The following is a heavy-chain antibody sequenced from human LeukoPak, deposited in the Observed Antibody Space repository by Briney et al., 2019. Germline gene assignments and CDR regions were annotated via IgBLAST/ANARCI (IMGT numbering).Heavy chain of an antibody. CDR3: MTAGGFRPDR. Sequence: ASVKVSCKASGYSLSDNYMNWVQQAPGRGLEWVGRVDPENGATKYAEKFQGRVTITADTSADTAYMELTSLRFEDTAIYYCMTAGGFRPDRWGQGSLVTVSS. CDR2: VDPENGAT. V-gene: IGHV1-69-2*01. J-gene: IGHJ4*02. CDR1: GYSLSDNY. D-gene: IGHD3-16*01.